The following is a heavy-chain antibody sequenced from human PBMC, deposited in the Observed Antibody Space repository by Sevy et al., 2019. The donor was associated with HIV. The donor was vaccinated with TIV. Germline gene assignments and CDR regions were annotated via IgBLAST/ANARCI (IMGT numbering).Heavy chain of an antibody. CDR2: INPNSGGT. D-gene: IGHD2-15*01. CDR3: ARDGKDIVVVVAASGRTFDAFDI. CDR1: GYTFTGYY. V-gene: IGHV1-2*02. Sequence: ASVKVSCKASGYTFTGYYMHWVRQAPGQGLEWMGWINPNSGGTNYAQKFQGRVTMTRDTSISTAYMELSRLRSDDMAVYYCARDGKDIVVVVAASGRTFDAFDIWGQGTMVTVSS. J-gene: IGHJ3*02.